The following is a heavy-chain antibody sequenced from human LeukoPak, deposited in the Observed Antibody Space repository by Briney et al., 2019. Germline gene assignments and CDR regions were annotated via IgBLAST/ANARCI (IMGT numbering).Heavy chain of an antibody. V-gene: IGHV3-49*03. D-gene: IGHD1-26*01. CDR3: TRLGAPGMVDY. CDR1: GFTFGDYA. Sequence: GGSLRLSCTASGFTFGDYAMSWFRQAPGKGLEWVGFIRSKAYGGTTEYAASVKGRFTISRDDSKSIAYLQMNSLKTEDTAVYYCTRLGAPGMVDYWGQGTLVTVSS. CDR2: IRSKAYGGTT. J-gene: IGHJ4*02.